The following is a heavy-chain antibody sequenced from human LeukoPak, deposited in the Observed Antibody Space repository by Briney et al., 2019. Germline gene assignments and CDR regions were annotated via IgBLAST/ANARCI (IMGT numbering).Heavy chain of an antibody. CDR1: GYTFTSFD. Sequence: GASVKVSCKASGYTFTSFDINWVRQAPGQGLEWMGWMNPNSGSTGHAQKFQGRVTMTRSTSISTAYMELSSPTSADTAVYFCARSRGVLGGGFDSFDVWGQGTMITVSS. CDR2: MNPNSGST. CDR3: ARSRGVLGGGFDSFDV. V-gene: IGHV1-8*02. D-gene: IGHD3-16*01. J-gene: IGHJ3*01.